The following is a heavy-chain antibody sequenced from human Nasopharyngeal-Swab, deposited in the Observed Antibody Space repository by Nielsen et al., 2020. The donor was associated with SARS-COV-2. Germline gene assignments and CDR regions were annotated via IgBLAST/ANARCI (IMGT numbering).Heavy chain of an antibody. CDR1: GFSLTHSGVG. D-gene: IGHD3-16*01. CDR2: IYWHDDT. V-gene: IGHV2-5*01. Sequence: SGPTLVQPPQPRTLTCTFSGFSLTHSGVGVGWVRQPPGKALEWLALIYWHDDTRYRLSLKTMLTIAKDTSKNQVVLTMTNMDPVDTGTYYCAHRNGAWGDWYFDLWGRGTFVTVSS. J-gene: IGHJ2*01. CDR3: AHRNGAWGDWYFDL.